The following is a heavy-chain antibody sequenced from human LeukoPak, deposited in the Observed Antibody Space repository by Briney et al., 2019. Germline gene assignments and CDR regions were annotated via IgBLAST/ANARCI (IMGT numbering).Heavy chain of an antibody. V-gene: IGHV3-74*01. CDR3: AKANVKYCSGGSCFDAFDI. CDR2: INSDGSTT. Sequence: PGGSLRLSCAASGFTFSNYWMHWVRQAPGKGLVWVSRINSDGSTTSYADSVKGRITISRDNAKNTLYLQMNSLRAEDTAVYYCAKANVKYCSGGSCFDAFDIWGQGTMVTVSS. D-gene: IGHD2-15*01. J-gene: IGHJ3*02. CDR1: GFTFSNYW.